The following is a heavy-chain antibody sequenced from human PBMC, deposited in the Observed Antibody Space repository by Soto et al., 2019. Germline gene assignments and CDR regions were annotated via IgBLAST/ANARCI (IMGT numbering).Heavy chain of an antibody. D-gene: IGHD5-18*01. Sequence: GESLKISCKGSGYSFANYWIGWVRQMPGKGLEWMGIIYPRDSDIRYSPSFQGQATISADKSISTAYLQWSSLKASDTAIYCCARWLQFTALFDYWGQGTLVTVSS. J-gene: IGHJ4*02. CDR3: ARWLQFTALFDY. CDR2: IYPRDSDI. V-gene: IGHV5-51*01. CDR1: GYSFANYW.